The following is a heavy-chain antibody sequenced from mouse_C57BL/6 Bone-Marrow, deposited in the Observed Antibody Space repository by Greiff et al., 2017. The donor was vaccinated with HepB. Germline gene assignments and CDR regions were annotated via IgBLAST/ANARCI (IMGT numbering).Heavy chain of an antibody. CDR3: ARVRVYDYGKEYIDV. J-gene: IGHJ1*03. Sequence: QVQLQQPGAELVKPGASVKLSCKASGYTFTSYWMQWVKQRPGQGLEWIGEIDTSDSYTNYNQKFKGKATLTVDTSSSTAYMQLRSLTSEDSAVYYCARVRVYDYGKEYIDVWGTGTTVTVSS. D-gene: IGHD2-4*01. CDR1: GYTFTSYW. V-gene: IGHV1-50*01. CDR2: IDTSDSYT.